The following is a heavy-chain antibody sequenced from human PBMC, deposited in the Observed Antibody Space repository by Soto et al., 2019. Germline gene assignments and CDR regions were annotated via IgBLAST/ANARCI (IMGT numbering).Heavy chain of an antibody. V-gene: IGHV3-53*01. CDR2: IYSGGDTT. CDR1: GFSVSSGH. Sequence: GGSLRHSCADSGFSVSSGHMNWIRRAPGKGPEWVSVIYSGGDTTYYTPSVKGRFTISRDDFRNTLYLQMNSLRTEDTAIYYCAKLRDFVVLPAGILDYWGPGTLVTVSS. D-gene: IGHD2-8*01. J-gene: IGHJ4*02. CDR3: AKLRDFVVLPAGILDY.